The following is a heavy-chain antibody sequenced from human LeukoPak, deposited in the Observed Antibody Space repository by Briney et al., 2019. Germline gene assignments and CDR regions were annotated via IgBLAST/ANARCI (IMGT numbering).Heavy chain of an antibody. CDR1: GGSFRSSSYY. V-gene: IGHV4-39*01. Sequence: KPSETLSLTCTVSGGSFRSSSYYWGWIRQPPGKGLEWIGSIYYSGSTYYNASLKSRGTISVDTSKNQFSLKLNSVTDADTAVYFCARQVVAVAGTGYFDYWGQGTLVTVSS. D-gene: IGHD6-19*01. CDR3: ARQVVAVAGTGYFDY. CDR2: IYYSGST. J-gene: IGHJ4*02.